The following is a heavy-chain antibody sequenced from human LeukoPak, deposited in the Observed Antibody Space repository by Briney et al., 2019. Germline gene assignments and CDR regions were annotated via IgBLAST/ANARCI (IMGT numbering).Heavy chain of an antibody. CDR2: IYYTGGT. D-gene: IGHD6-13*01. Sequence: SETLSLTCTVSGGSISTYYWSWIRQPPGKGLEWIGFIYYTGGTNYNPSLGSLVTISVDTSKNQFSLILSSVTAADTAVYYCARSNSWYSYFDYWGQGTLVTVSS. CDR1: GGSISTYY. J-gene: IGHJ4*02. V-gene: IGHV4-59*01. CDR3: ARSNSWYSYFDY.